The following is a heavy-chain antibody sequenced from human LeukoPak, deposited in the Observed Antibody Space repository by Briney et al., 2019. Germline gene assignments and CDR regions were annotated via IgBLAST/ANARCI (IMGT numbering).Heavy chain of an antibody. Sequence: SETLSLTCAVSGYSISSGYYWGWIRQPPGKGLEWIGSIYRSGSTYYNPSLKSRVTISVDTSKNQFSLKLSSVTAADTAVYYCARDLSSSYGGAFDIWGQGTMVTVSS. CDR1: GYSISSGYY. J-gene: IGHJ3*02. D-gene: IGHD6-13*01. CDR3: ARDLSSSYGGAFDI. CDR2: IYRSGST. V-gene: IGHV4-38-2*02.